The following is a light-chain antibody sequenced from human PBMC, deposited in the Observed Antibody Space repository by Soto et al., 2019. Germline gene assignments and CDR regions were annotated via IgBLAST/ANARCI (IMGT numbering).Light chain of an antibody. Sequence: DIQMTQSPSTLYASVGYRVTITCLASQSISTWLAWYQQKPGKAPKLLIYKASTLESGVPSRFSDSGSGTEFTLTISSLQPDDFATYYCQQYNTYLGTFGQGTKVDIK. V-gene: IGKV1-5*03. CDR3: QQYNTYLGT. J-gene: IGKJ1*01. CDR2: KAS. CDR1: QSISTW.